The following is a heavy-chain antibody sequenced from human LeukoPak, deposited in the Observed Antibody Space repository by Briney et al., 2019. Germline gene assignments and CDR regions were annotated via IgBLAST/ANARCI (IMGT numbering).Heavy chain of an antibody. CDR1: GFIFSRYA. J-gene: IGHJ4*02. CDR2: ISSNWGST. CDR3: GRERGRGWLRYFDY. Sequence: GGSLRLSCAASGFIFSRYAIYWVRQAPGKGLEYVSGISSNWGSTYYANSVKGRFTIYRDNSKNMLYLQMGSLRAGDMAVLYCGRERGRGWLRYFDYWGEGALVTVSS. D-gene: IGHD3-16*01. V-gene: IGHV3-64*01.